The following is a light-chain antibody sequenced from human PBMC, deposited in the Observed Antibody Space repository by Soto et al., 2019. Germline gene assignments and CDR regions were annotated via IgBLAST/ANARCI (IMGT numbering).Light chain of an antibody. CDR3: LQRSAWPLT. Sequence: IVFTQSPATLSLSPGERATLSCRASQKSDTYLDWYHQKPGQSPRLLIFDASSRATGTPARFSGSGSGTDFTITISRLEPEDFALYHCLQRSAWPLTFGPGTKVDIK. CDR2: DAS. CDR1: QKSDTY. V-gene: IGKV3-11*01. J-gene: IGKJ3*01.